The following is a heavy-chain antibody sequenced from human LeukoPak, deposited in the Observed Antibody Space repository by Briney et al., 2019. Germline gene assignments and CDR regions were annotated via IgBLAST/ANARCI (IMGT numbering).Heavy chain of an antibody. J-gene: IGHJ6*02. Sequence: SETLSLICTVSGGSVSSRADYWGWIRQSPERGLEWIGTIYYTGSSYYNPSLKSRVTMSVDTSNNQFSLRLSSMTAADTAVYYCAREPTAYSMDVWGQGTMVTVSS. CDR3: AREPTAYSMDV. V-gene: IGHV4-39*02. D-gene: IGHD4-17*01. CDR1: GGSVSSRADY. CDR2: IYYTGSS.